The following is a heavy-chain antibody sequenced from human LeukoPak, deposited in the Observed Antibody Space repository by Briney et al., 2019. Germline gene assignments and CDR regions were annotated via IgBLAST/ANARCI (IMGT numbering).Heavy chain of an antibody. V-gene: IGHV4-59*08. CDR1: SGSISDYY. J-gene: IGHJ5*02. Sequence: SETLSLTCSVSSGSISDYYWSWIRQPPGKGLEWIAYIDYNGNADYNPSLKSRVTISVDSSKNQFSLKLSSVTAADTALYYCARGSHYHGSGRPFDPWGQGTLVTVSS. D-gene: IGHD3-10*01. CDR3: ARGSHYHGSGRPFDP. CDR2: IDYNGNA.